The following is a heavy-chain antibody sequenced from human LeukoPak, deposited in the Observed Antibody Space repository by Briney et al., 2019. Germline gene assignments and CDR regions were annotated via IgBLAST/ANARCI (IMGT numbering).Heavy chain of an antibody. CDR1: GGSISSGDYY. V-gene: IGHV4-30-4*01. Sequence: PSGTLSLTCTVSGGSISSGDYYWSWIRQPPGKGLEWIGYIYYSGSTYYNPSLKSRVTISVDTSKNQFSLKLSSVTAADTAVYYCAREGNSGSYYNGWGQGTLVTVSS. CDR3: AREGNSGSYYNG. CDR2: IYYSGST. D-gene: IGHD3-10*01. J-gene: IGHJ4*02.